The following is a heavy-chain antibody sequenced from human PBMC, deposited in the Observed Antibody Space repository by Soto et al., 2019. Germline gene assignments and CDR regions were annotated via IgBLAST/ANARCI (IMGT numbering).Heavy chain of an antibody. CDR1: GFTFSNYA. J-gene: IGHJ4*02. Sequence: GGSLRLSCADSGFTFSNYAMSWVRQAPGKGLEWVSGISSSGSGTYHADSVKGRFTVSRDNSKNTLYLQMNSLRAEDTAVYYCAKLSSEFVDYWGQGTLVTVSS. CDR3: AKLSSEFVDY. D-gene: IGHD3-10*01. V-gene: IGHV3-23*01. CDR2: ISSSGSGT.